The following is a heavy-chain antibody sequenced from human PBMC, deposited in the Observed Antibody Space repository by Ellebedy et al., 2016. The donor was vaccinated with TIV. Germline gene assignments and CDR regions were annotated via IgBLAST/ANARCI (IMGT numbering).Heavy chain of an antibody. CDR1: GFIFSDYA. Sequence: PGGSLRLSCAASGFIFSDYAMSWVRQAPGKGLEWVSHLSDSTYYADSVKGRFTISRDNSKNTLYLQMNSLRAEDTAIYYCAKGRSGTYIHHAFDYWGRGTLVTVPS. J-gene: IGHJ4*02. V-gene: IGHV3-23*01. D-gene: IGHD1-14*01. CDR2: LSDST. CDR3: AKGRSGTYIHHAFDY.